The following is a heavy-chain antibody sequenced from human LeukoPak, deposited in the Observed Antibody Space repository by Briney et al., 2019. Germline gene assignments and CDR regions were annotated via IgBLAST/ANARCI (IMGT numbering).Heavy chain of an antibody. Sequence: ASVKVSCKASGGTFSSYAISWVRQAPGQGLEWMGGIIPIFGTANYAQKFQGRVTITADKSTSTAYMELSSLRSEDTAVYYCAREGGDYYGSGSYNYWGQGTLVTVSS. V-gene: IGHV1-69*06. CDR2: IIPIFGTA. CDR1: GGTFSSYA. J-gene: IGHJ4*02. D-gene: IGHD3-10*01. CDR3: AREGGDYYGSGSYNY.